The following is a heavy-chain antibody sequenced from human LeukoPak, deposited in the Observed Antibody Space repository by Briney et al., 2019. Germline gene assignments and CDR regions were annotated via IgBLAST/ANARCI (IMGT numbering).Heavy chain of an antibody. Sequence: ASVKVSCKVSRYTLTELSMHWVRQAPGKGLEWMGGFDPEDGETIYAQKFQGRVTMTEDTSTDTAYMELSSLRSEDTAVYYCATRTYYYDSGGYYSAQYFQHWGQGTLVTVSS. CDR2: FDPEDGET. V-gene: IGHV1-24*01. D-gene: IGHD3-22*01. CDR1: RYTLTELS. CDR3: ATRTYYYDSGGYYSAQYFQH. J-gene: IGHJ1*01.